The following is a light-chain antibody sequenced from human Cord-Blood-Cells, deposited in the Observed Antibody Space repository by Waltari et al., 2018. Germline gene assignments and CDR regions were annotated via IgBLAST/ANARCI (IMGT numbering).Light chain of an antibody. V-gene: IGLV2-11*01. J-gene: IGLJ1*01. CDR1: SSDVGGSNY. Sequence: QSALTQPRSVSGSPGQSVTISCTGTSSDVGGSNYGSWYQQPPGKAPKLMIYDVSKRPSGFPDRFAGSKSGNTASLTISGLQAEDEADYYCCSYAGSYTYVFGTGTKVTVL. CDR2: DVS. CDR3: CSYAGSYTYV.